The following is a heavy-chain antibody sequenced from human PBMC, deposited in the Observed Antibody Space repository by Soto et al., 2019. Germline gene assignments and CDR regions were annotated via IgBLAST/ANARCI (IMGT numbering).Heavy chain of an antibody. Sequence: KPSETLSLTCAVSGYSISSGYYWGWIRQPPGKGLEWIGSIYHGGSTYYIPSLKSRVTISVDTSKNHFSLKLSSVTAADTAIYSCARGRGYSYGYPFDYWGQGTLVTVSS. V-gene: IGHV4-38-2*01. D-gene: IGHD5-18*01. CDR3: ARGRGYSYGYPFDY. CDR1: GYSISSGYY. J-gene: IGHJ4*02. CDR2: IYHGGST.